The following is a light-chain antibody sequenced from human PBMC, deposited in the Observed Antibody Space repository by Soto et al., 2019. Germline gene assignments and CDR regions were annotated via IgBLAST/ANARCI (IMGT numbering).Light chain of an antibody. J-gene: IGKJ4*01. CDR1: QSTSSY. CDR2: GAS. CDR3: QHSGRSPPLT. V-gene: IGKV3-20*01. Sequence: EIVLTQSPATLSLSPGERATLSCKTSQSTSSYLAWYQQIPGQPPRLLIYGASSRATGVPDRFTGSGSETHFTLTITRLEPEDFAVFYCQHSGRSPPLTFGGGTKVEIK.